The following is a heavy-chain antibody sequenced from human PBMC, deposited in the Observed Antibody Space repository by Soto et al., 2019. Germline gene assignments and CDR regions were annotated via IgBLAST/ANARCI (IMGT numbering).Heavy chain of an antibody. CDR2: SSATGAGT. D-gene: IGHD2-21*02. V-gene: IGHV3-23*01. Sequence: EVQLLESGGGLVQPGGSLRLSCAASGFTFSSYGMTWVRQAPGKGLEWVSFSSATGAGTYYADSVKGRFTISRDNSKNSLYLQMTSLRADDTAVYYCAKERRAGGHYGCYSDFWGQGALVIVSS. CDR3: AKERRAGGHYGCYSDF. CDR1: GFTFSSYG. J-gene: IGHJ4*02.